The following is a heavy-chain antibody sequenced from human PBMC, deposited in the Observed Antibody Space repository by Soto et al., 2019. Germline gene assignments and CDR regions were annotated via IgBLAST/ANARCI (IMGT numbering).Heavy chain of an antibody. CDR2: IIPIFGTA. Sequence: SVKVSCKASGGTFSSYAISWVRQAPGQGLEWMGGIIPIFGTANYAQKFQGRVTITADKSTSTAYMELSSLRSEDTAVYYCARDRGYSSSWYDAFDIWGQGTMVTVSS. V-gene: IGHV1-69*06. J-gene: IGHJ3*02. CDR1: GGTFSSYA. CDR3: ARDRGYSSSWYDAFDI. D-gene: IGHD6-13*01.